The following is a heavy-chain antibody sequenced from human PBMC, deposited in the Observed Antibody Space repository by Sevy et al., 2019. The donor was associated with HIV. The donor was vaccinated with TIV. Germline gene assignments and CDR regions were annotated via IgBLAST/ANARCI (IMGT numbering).Heavy chain of an antibody. CDR3: ANDFTGFYCMDV. CDR1: GLSVTNNG. Sequence: GGSLRLSCEVSGLSVTNNGMHWVRQAPGKGLEWVSFISCDGINKYYGDSVNGRFIISRDGSKNTLYLQMNILRIEDTAVYYCANDFTGFYCMDVWGQGTTVTVSS. CDR2: ISCDGINK. V-gene: IGHV3-30*18. J-gene: IGHJ6*02. D-gene: IGHD3-9*01.